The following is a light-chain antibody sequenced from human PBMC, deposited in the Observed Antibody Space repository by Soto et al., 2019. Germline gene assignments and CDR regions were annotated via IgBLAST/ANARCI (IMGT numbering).Light chain of an antibody. Sequence: EIVLTQSPGTLSLSPGERATLSCRASQSVSSIYLAWYQHKPGQAPRLLTYGASSRATGIPDRFSGSGSGTDFTLTISRLEPKDFAVYYCHQYDRSPLLTPFAPGTSVDIK. J-gene: IGKJ3*01. CDR2: GAS. CDR1: QSVSSIY. V-gene: IGKV3-20*01. CDR3: HQYDRSPLLTP.